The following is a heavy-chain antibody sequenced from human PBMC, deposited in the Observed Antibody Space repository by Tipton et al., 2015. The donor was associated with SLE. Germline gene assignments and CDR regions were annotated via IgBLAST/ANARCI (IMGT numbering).Heavy chain of an antibody. V-gene: IGHV4-39*07. Sequence: LRLSCTVSGGSISSSSYYWGWIRQPPGKGLEWIGSIYYSGSTYYNPSLKSRVTISVDTSKNQFSLKLSSVTAADTAVYYCATSYLWYYYAMDVWGQGTTVTVSS. CDR3: ATSYLWYYYAMDV. CDR2: IYYSGST. D-gene: IGHD3-10*01. CDR1: GGSISSSSYY. J-gene: IGHJ6*02.